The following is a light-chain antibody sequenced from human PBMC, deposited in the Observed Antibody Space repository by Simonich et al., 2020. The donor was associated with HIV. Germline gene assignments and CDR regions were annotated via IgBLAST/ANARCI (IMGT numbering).Light chain of an antibody. Sequence: EILMTQSPATLSVSPGERATLSCRASQSVSSTFAWYQQKPGQAPMLVIYGTSPRATGIPARFSGSGSGTEFTLTISSMQSEDFAVYYCQQYDNWPLTFGPGTKVDIK. J-gene: IGKJ3*01. CDR3: QQYDNWPLT. V-gene: IGKV3-15*01. CDR1: QSVSST. CDR2: GTS.